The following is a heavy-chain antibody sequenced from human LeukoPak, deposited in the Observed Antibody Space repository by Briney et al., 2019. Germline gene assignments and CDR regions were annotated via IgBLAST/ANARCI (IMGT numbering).Heavy chain of an antibody. D-gene: IGHD6-6*01. Sequence: GGSLRLSCAASGFTFSSYGMHWVRQAPGKGLEWVAFIRYDGSNKYYADSVKGRFTISRDNSKNTLYLQMNSLRAEDTAVYYCAKDLGEYSSSPRSGFDYWGQGTLVTVSS. V-gene: IGHV3-30*02. CDR3: AKDLGEYSSSPRSGFDY. J-gene: IGHJ4*02. CDR2: IRYDGSNK. CDR1: GFTFSSYG.